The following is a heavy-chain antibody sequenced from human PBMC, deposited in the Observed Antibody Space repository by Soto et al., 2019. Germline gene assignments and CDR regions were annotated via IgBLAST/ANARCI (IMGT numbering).Heavy chain of an antibody. Sequence: LRLSCAASGFTFNNAWMTWVRQAPGRGLEWVGRIKSKIDGGTTDYAAPVKGRFTISRDDSRNTLYLQMNSLRTEDTAVYYCTTDRGGYSYVSRGYYYYGMDVWGQGTTVTVSS. CDR2: IKSKIDGGTT. D-gene: IGHD5-18*01. CDR1: GFTFNNAW. CDR3: TTDRGGYSYVSRGYYYYGMDV. J-gene: IGHJ6*02. V-gene: IGHV3-15*01.